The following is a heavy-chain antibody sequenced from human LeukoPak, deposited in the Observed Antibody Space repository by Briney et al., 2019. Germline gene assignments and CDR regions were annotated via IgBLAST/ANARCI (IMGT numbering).Heavy chain of an antibody. J-gene: IGHJ4*02. CDR2: ISWNSRNI. D-gene: IGHD4-23*01. Sequence: PGGSLRLSCAASGFTFDDYTMHWVRQAPGKGLEWVSLISWNSRNIYYADSVKGRFTISRDNSKNSLYLQMNSLRTEDTALYYCAKDDDYGGNSAFDYWGQGTLVTVSS. CDR3: AKDDDYGGNSAFDY. V-gene: IGHV3-43*01. CDR1: GFTFDDYT.